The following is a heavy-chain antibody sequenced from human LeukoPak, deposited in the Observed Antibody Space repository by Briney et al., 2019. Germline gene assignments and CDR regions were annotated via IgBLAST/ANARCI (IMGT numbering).Heavy chain of an antibody. Sequence: ASVKVSCKASGYTFTSYGIRWVRQAPGQGLEWMGWISAYNGNTNYAQKLQGRVTMTTDTSTSTAYMELRSLRSDDTAVYYCARVDTGYSSSWYYYGMDVWGQGTTVTVSS. CDR2: ISAYNGNT. J-gene: IGHJ6*02. D-gene: IGHD6-13*01. V-gene: IGHV1-18*01. CDR1: GYTFTSYG. CDR3: ARVDTGYSSSWYYYGMDV.